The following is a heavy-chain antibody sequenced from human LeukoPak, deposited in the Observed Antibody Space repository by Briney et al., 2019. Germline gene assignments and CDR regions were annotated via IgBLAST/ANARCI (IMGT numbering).Heavy chain of an antibody. CDR3: AKMSGSWGGGLDY. J-gene: IGHJ4*02. Sequence: PGGSLRLSCAASGFTFSSYGMHWVRQAPGKGLEWVAFIRYDGSNKYYADSVKGRFTISRDNSKNTLYLQMDSLRAEDTAVYYCAKMSGSWGGGLDYWGQGTLVTVSS. D-gene: IGHD1-26*01. CDR2: IRYDGSNK. CDR1: GFTFSSYG. V-gene: IGHV3-30*02.